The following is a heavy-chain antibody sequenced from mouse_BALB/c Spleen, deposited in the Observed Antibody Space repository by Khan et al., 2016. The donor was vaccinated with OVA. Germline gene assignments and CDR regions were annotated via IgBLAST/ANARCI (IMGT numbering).Heavy chain of an antibody. CDR1: GYTFTNYS. CDR2: ITPSNGYT. Sequence: QVQLQQSGAELAKPGASVKMSCKASGYTFTNYSIHWIKKRPGQGLEWIGYITPSNGYTNYNQKFKDKATLTADKSSTTTYLQLSSLTSEDSAVYDCEREGYYHSNCGWFDYWGQGTLVTVSA. CDR3: EREGYYHSNCGWFDY. J-gene: IGHJ3*01. V-gene: IGHV1-4*01. D-gene: IGHD2-5*01.